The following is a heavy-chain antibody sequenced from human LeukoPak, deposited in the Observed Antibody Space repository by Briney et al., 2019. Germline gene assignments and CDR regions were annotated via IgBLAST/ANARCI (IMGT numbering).Heavy chain of an antibody. Sequence: GGSLRLSCAASGFTFSDYHMTWIRQAPGKGLEWVSYISGSSSYTSYADSVKGRFTISRDNAKNSLYLQMNSLRAEGTALYYCVRDISGYDFDYWGQGTLVTVSS. V-gene: IGHV3-11*05. CDR3: VRDISGYDFDY. D-gene: IGHD3-22*01. CDR1: GFTFSDYH. J-gene: IGHJ4*02. CDR2: ISGSSSYT.